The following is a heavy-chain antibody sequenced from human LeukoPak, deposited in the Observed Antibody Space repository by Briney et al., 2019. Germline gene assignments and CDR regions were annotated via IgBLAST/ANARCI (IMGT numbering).Heavy chain of an antibody. D-gene: IGHD3-22*01. J-gene: IGHJ4*02. CDR2: FDPEDGET. CDR3: ATVGAYYDSSGYCFDY. CDR1: GYTLTELS. Sequence: GASVKVSCKVSGYTLTELSMHWVRQAPGKGLEWMGGFDPEDGETIYAQKFQGRVTMTEDTFTDTAYMELSSLRSEDTAVYYCATVGAYYDSSGYCFDYWGQGTLVTVSS. V-gene: IGHV1-24*01.